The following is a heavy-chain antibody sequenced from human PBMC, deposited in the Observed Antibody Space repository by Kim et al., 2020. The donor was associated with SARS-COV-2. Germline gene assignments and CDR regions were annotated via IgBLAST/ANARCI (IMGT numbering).Heavy chain of an antibody. V-gene: IGHV3-49*04. CDR1: GFTFGDYA. Sequence: GGSLRLSCTASGFTFGDYAMSWVRQAPGKGLEWVGFIRSKAYGGTTEYAASVKGRFTISRDDSKSIAYLQMNSLKTEDTAVYYCTRDPALGWELQGDYWGQGTLVTVSS. J-gene: IGHJ4*02. CDR2: IRSKAYGGTT. D-gene: IGHD1-26*01. CDR3: TRDPALGWELQGDY.